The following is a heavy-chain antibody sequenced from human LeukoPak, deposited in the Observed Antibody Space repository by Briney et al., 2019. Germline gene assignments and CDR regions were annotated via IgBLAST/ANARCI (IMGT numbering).Heavy chain of an antibody. CDR3: ASTIPYYDSSGRKTQVAFDI. D-gene: IGHD3-22*01. CDR2: MNPNSANT. V-gene: IGHV1-8*01. Sequence: ASVKVSCKASGYTFTSYDINWVRQATGQGLEWMGWMNPNSANTGYAQKFQGRVTMTRNTSISTAYMELSSLRSEDTAEYYCASTIPYYDSSGRKTQVAFDIWGQGTMVTVSS. J-gene: IGHJ3*02. CDR1: GYTFTSYD.